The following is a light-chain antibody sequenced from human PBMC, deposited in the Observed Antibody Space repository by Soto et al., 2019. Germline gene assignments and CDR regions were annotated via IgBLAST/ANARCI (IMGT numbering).Light chain of an antibody. V-gene: IGLV1-44*01. CDR2: NNN. Sequence: QSVLTQPPSASGTPGQSVTISCSGSTSNIGINTVNWYQQLPGTAPQLLIYNNNQRPSEVPDRFSGSKSGTSASLAISGLQSEDEADYYCAAWDDSLNGQVFGTGTKVTVL. CDR3: AAWDDSLNGQV. CDR1: TSNIGINT. J-gene: IGLJ1*01.